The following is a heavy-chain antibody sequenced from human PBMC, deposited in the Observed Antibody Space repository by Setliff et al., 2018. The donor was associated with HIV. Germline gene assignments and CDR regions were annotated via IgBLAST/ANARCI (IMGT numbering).Heavy chain of an antibody. V-gene: IGHV1-2*04. CDR1: GYTFTGYY. Sequence: ASVKVSCKASGYTFTGYYMHWVRQAPGQGLEWMGWINPNSGGTNYAQKFLGWVTMTRDTSISTAYMELSRLRSDDTAVYYCARGGLVDSSGYYYRSGGAFDIWGQGTMVTVSS. J-gene: IGHJ3*02. CDR2: INPNSGGT. CDR3: ARGGLVDSSGYYYRSGGAFDI. D-gene: IGHD3-22*01.